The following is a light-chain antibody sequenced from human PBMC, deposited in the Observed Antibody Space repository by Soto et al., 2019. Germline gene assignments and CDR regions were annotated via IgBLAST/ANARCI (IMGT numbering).Light chain of an antibody. CDR1: QSVRNNY. CDR2: GAS. J-gene: IGKJ1*01. CDR3: QQYGSSPRT. V-gene: IGKV3-20*01. Sequence: EIVLTQSPGTLSLSPGERATLSCRASQSVRNNYLAWYQQKPGQAPRLLIYGASSRATGIPDRFSGSGSGTDFPLTISRLEPEDFVVYYCQQYGSSPRTFGQGTKVEIK.